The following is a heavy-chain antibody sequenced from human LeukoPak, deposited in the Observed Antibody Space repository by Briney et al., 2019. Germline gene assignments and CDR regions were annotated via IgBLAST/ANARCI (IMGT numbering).Heavy chain of an antibody. Sequence: ASVKVSCKASGGTFSSYAISWVRQAPGQGLEWMGGIIPIFGTANYAQKFQGRVTITADKSTSTAYMELSSLRSEDTAVYYCAGKGVYGDYNWFDPWGQRTLVTVSS. CDR2: IIPIFGTA. CDR1: GGTFSSYA. CDR3: AGKGVYGDYNWFDP. J-gene: IGHJ5*02. V-gene: IGHV1-69*06. D-gene: IGHD4-17*01.